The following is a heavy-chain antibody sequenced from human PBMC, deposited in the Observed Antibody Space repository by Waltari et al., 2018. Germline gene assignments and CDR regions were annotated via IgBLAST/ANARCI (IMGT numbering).Heavy chain of an antibody. CDR3: ARTSRYSYGYGY. Sequence: QVTLKESGPVLVKPTETLTLTCTVSGFSPSTARMGVSWIRQPPGKALEWLAHIFSNDEKSYSTYPKSRLPITKDTSKSQVDLTMTNMDPVDTATYDCARTSRYSYGYGYWGQGTLVTVSS. V-gene: IGHV2-26*01. J-gene: IGHJ4*02. D-gene: IGHD5-18*01. CDR1: GFSPSTARMG. CDR2: IFSNDEK.